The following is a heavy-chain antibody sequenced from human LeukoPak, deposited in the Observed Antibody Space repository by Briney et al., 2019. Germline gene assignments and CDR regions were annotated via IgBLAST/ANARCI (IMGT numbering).Heavy chain of an antibody. V-gene: IGHV4-4*07. CDR1: GGSISSYY. J-gene: IGHJ4*02. CDR3: ARSYSSGGEPPYFDY. Sequence: PSETLSLTCTVSGGSISSYYWSWIRHPAGKGLDWIGRIYTSGSTNYNPSLKSRVTMSVDTSKNQFSLKLSSVTAADTAVYYCARSYSSGGEPPYFDYWGQGTLVTVSS. D-gene: IGHD6-19*01. CDR2: IYTSGST.